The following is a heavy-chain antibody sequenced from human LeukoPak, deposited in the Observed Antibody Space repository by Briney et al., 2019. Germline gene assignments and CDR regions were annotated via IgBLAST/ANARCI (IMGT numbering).Heavy chain of an antibody. D-gene: IGHD3-22*01. CDR1: GYTFTNYG. Sequence: SVKVSCKASGYTFTNYGISWVRQAPGQGLEWMGRIIPIFGIANYAQKFQGRVTITADKSTSTAYMELSSLRSEDTAVYYCARVYYDSSGYPDWGQGTLVTVSS. V-gene: IGHV1-69*04. J-gene: IGHJ4*02. CDR2: IIPIFGIA. CDR3: ARVYYDSSGYPD.